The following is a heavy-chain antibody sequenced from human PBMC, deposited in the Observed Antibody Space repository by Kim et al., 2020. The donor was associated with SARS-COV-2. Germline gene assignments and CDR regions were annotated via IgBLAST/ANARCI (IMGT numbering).Heavy chain of an antibody. D-gene: IGHD3-3*02. V-gene: IGHV1-69*01. CDR3: ARWEVAFFYGLDV. J-gene: IGHJ6*02. Sequence: NYAQKFLGRVTFTADESTSTAYLEVNNLRSDDTSVYYCARWEVAFFYGLDVWGQGTTVAVSS.